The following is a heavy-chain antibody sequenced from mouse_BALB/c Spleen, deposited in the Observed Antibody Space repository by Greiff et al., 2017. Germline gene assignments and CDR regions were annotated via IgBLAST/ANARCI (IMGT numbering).Heavy chain of an antibody. V-gene: IGHV1-77*01. Sequence: VQLQQSGAELARPGASVKLSCKASGYTFTDYYINWVKQRTGQGLEWIGEIYPGSGNTYYNEKFKGKATLTADKSSSTAYMQLSSLTSEDSAVYFCARRSFYYDYDYWGQGTTLTVSS. D-gene: IGHD2-4*01. CDR1: GYTFTDYY. J-gene: IGHJ2*01. CDR3: ARRSFYYDYDY. CDR2: IYPGSGNT.